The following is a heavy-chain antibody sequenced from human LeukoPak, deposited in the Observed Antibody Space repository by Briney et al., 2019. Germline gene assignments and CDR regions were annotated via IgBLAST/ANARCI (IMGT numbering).Heavy chain of an antibody. CDR1: GGSISSYY. CDR3: AGDHYDSRGQFDP. CDR2: IYYTGTT. D-gene: IGHD3-22*01. J-gene: IGHJ5*02. Sequence: SETLSLTCTVSGGSISSYYWSWIRQPPGKGLEWIGYIYYTGTTHYNPSLKSRVTFSVDTSKNHFALSLSSVTPADTAVYYCAGDHYDSRGQFDPWGQGTLVTVSS. V-gene: IGHV4-59*01.